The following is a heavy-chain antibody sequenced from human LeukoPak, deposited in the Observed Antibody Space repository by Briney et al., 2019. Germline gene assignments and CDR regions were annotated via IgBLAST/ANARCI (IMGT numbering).Heavy chain of an antibody. Sequence: GGSLRLSCAASGFTFSSYAMNWVRQAPGKGLEWVSAISGSGGRTHYADFVKGRFTISRDSSKNTMYLQMNSLRAEDTAVYHCAKATSYCGGDCQFYFDSWGQGTLVTVSS. V-gene: IGHV3-23*01. CDR3: AKATSYCGGDCQFYFDS. D-gene: IGHD2-21*02. J-gene: IGHJ4*02. CDR1: GFTFSSYA. CDR2: ISGSGGRT.